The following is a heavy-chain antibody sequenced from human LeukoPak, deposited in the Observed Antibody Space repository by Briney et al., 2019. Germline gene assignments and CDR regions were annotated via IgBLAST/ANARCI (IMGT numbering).Heavy chain of an antibody. CDR2: IYHSGGN. Sequence: SGTLSLTCSVSGGSISSHYWSWIRQPPGKALEWIGYIYHSGGNRYNPSLKSRVTISLDTSKNQLSLQLSSVTAADTAVYYCAKVGSYDSSGYYFSDWGQGTLVPVSS. D-gene: IGHD3-22*01. CDR3: AKVGSYDSSGYYFSD. J-gene: IGHJ4*02. CDR1: GGSISSHY. V-gene: IGHV4-59*11.